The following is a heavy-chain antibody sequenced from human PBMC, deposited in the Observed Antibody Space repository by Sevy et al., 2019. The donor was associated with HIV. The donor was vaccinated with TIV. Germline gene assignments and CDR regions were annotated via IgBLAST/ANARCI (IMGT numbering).Heavy chain of an antibody. J-gene: IGHJ6*02. Sequence: GGSLRLSCAASAFTFSSYSMNWVRQAPGKGLEWVSSISSSSSYIYYADSVKGRFTISRDNAKNSLYLQMNSLRAEDTAVYYCARDSSSSRYYYYYGMDVWGQGTTVTVSS. V-gene: IGHV3-21*01. CDR3: ARDSSSSRYYYYYGMDV. CDR1: AFTFSSYS. D-gene: IGHD6-6*01. CDR2: ISSSSSYI.